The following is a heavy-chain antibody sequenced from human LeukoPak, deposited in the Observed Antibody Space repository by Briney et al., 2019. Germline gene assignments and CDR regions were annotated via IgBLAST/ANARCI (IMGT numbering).Heavy chain of an antibody. D-gene: IGHD5-12*01. V-gene: IGHV4-30-4*08. CDR3: ASSLSGGTINYYMDV. Sequence: SQTLSLTCTVSGGSISSGDYYWSWIRQPPGMGLEWIGYIYYSGSTYYNPSLKSRVTISVDTSKNQFSLKLSSVTAADTAVYYCASSLSGGTINYYMDVWGKGATVTVSS. CDR1: GGSISSGDYY. CDR2: IYYSGST. J-gene: IGHJ6*03.